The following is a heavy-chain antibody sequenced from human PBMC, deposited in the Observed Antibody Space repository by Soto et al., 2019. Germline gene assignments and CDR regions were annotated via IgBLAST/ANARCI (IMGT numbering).Heavy chain of an antibody. CDR1: GFTFSSYG. J-gene: IGHJ4*02. CDR3: ASGGPHSSSWLFLDY. CDR2: IWYDGSNK. Sequence: QVQLVESGGGVVQPGRSLRLSCAASGFTFSSYGMHWVRQAPGKGLEWVAVIWYDGSNKYYADSVKGRFTISRDNSKNTLYLQMNSLRAEDTAVYYCASGGPHSSSWLFLDYWGQGTLVTVSS. D-gene: IGHD6-13*01. V-gene: IGHV3-33*01.